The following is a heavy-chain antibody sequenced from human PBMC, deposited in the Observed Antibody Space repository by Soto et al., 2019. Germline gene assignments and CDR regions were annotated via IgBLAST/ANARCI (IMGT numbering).Heavy chain of an antibody. CDR1: GFSIRTIGYY. V-gene: IGHV4-39*01. D-gene: IGHD6-25*01. Sequence: SETLSLTCTVSGFSIRTIGYYWGWSRQPPGKGLEWIGFLYYSGSAYYDLSLKSRVTISVDTFKNQFSLKLRSVTAGDTAVYYCASSAASDTRYGMDVWGHGTTVTVSS. CDR2: LYYSGSA. CDR3: ASSAASDTRYGMDV. J-gene: IGHJ6*02.